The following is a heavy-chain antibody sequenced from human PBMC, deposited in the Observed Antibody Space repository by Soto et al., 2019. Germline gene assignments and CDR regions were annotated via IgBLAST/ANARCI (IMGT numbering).Heavy chain of an antibody. D-gene: IGHD2-15*01. CDR1: GYTFTSYG. V-gene: IGHV1-18*01. CDR2: ISAYNGNT. CDR3: ARDRGPGYCSGGSCYPGYYGMDV. J-gene: IGHJ6*02. Sequence: WASVKVSCKASGYTFTSYGISWVRQAPGQGLEWMGWISAYNGNTNYAQKLQGRVTMTTDTSTSTAYMELRSLRSDDTAVYYCARDRGPGYCSGGSCYPGYYGMDVWGQGTTVTVSS.